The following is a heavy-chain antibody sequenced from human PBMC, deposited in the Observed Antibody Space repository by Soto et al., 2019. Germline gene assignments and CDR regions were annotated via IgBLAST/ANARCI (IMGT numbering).Heavy chain of an antibody. CDR3: ARGRAVDYDILTGYYNVGGDY. CDR1: GYTFTSYD. V-gene: IGHV1-8*01. J-gene: IGHJ4*02. D-gene: IGHD3-9*01. CDR2: MNPNSGNT. Sequence: ASVNVSCKASGYTFTSYDINWVRQATGQGLEWMGWMNPNSGNTGYAQKFQGRVTMTRNTSISTAYMELSSLRSEDTAVYYCARGRAVDYDILTGYYNVGGDYWGQGTLVTVSS.